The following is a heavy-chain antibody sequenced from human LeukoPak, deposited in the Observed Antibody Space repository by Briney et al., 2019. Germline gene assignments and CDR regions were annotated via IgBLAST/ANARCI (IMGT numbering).Heavy chain of an antibody. J-gene: IGHJ4*02. CDR1: GVSISSYY. CDR3: ARPPDGSGSYYPFDY. CDR2: IYYSGST. D-gene: IGHD3-10*01. Sequence: SETLSLTCTVSGVSISSYYWSWIRQPPGKGLEWVGYIYYSGSTNYNPSLKSRVTISVDTSKNQFSQKLSSVTAADTAVYYCARPPDGSGSYYPFDYWGQGTLVTVSS. V-gene: IGHV4-59*08.